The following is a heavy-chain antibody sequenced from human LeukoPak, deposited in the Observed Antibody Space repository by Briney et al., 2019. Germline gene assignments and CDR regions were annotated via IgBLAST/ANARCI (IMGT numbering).Heavy chain of an antibody. V-gene: IGHV4-34*01. Sequence: PSETLSLTCAVYGGSFSGYYWSWIRQPPGKGLEWIGEINHSGSTNYNPSLKSRVTISVDTSKNQLSLKLSSVTAADTAVYYCARGGPIWQWLVQPYYYYGMDVWGQGTTVTVSS. CDR2: INHSGST. D-gene: IGHD6-19*01. CDR1: GGSFSGYY. CDR3: ARGGPIWQWLVQPYYYYGMDV. J-gene: IGHJ6*02.